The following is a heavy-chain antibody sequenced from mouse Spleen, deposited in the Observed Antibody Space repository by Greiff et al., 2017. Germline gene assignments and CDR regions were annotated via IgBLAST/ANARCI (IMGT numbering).Heavy chain of an antibody. CDR1: GYTFTSYW. D-gene: IGHD1-1*01. Sequence: QVQLQQSGAELVKPGASVKMSCKASGYTFTSYWITWVKQRPGQGLEWIGDIYPGSGSTNYNEKFKSKATLTVDTSSSTAYMQLSSLTSEDSAVYYCARINYGSSYAMDYWGQGTSVTVSS. V-gene: IGHV1-55*01. CDR3: ARINYGSSYAMDY. CDR2: IYPGSGST. J-gene: IGHJ4*01.